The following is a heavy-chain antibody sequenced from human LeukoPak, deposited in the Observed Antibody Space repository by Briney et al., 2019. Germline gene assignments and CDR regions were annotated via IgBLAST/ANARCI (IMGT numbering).Heavy chain of an antibody. J-gene: IGHJ6*03. CDR2: ISSTSSYI. D-gene: IGHD3-16*02. CDR1: GFSFSTYS. CDR3: ARDLLGYNYHYMDV. Sequence: GGTLRLSCAASGFSFSTYSMNWVRQAPGKGLEWVSSISSTSSYIYYADSLKGRFTISRDNAKNSMYLQMNSLGAEDTAVYYCARDLLGYNYHYMDVWGKGTTVTVSS. V-gene: IGHV3-21*01.